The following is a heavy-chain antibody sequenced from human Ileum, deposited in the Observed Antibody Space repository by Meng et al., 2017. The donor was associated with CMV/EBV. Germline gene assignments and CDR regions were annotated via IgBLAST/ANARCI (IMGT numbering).Heavy chain of an antibody. CDR2: INHSGST. D-gene: IGHD3-10*01. CDR3: ARVGYGKTARGVGDWFDP. V-gene: IGHV4-34*01. CDR1: GGSFSGYY. Sequence: SETLSLTCAVYGGSFSGYYWSWIRQPPGKGLEGIGEINHSGSTNYNPSLKSRVTISVDTSKNQFSLKLSSVTAADTAVYYCARVGYGKTARGVGDWFDPWGQGTLVTVSS. J-gene: IGHJ5*02.